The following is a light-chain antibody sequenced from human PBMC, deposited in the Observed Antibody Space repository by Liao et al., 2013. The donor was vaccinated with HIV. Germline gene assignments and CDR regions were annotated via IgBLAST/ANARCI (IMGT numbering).Light chain of an antibody. V-gene: IGLV3-21*01. CDR1: NIGSKT. CDR2: YDS. Sequence: SYELTQPPSVSVAPGKTARITCGGSNIGSKTVHWYQQKPGQAPVLVIYYDSDRPSGISERFSGSSSGTTVTLTISGVQAEDEADYYCQAWDSSADVVFGGGTRLTVL. CDR3: QAWDSSADVV. J-gene: IGLJ2*01.